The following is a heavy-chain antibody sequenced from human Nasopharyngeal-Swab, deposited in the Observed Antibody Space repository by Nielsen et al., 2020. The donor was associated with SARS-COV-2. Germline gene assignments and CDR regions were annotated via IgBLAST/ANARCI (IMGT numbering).Heavy chain of an antibody. CDR3: ASPDIMTRSSGQAFSS. D-gene: IGHD3-22*01. Sequence: RQAPGKGLESIGTIYYTGSTFYNPSLKSRVTMSVDTSKNQFSLNLISVTAADTAVYYCASPDIMTRSSGQAFSSWGQGTLVTVSS. CDR2: IYYTGST. J-gene: IGHJ5*02. V-gene: IGHV4-39*01.